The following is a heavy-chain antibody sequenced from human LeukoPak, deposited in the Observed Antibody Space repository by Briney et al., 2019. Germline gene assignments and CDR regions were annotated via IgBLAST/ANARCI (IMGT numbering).Heavy chain of an antibody. V-gene: IGHV4-59*01. Sequence: SETLSLTCTVSGGSISSYYWSWIRQPPGKGLEWIGNVYYSGSANFNPSLKSRITMSVDTSKNQFSLKLSSVAAADTAVYYCARGKYSSVLVRWFDPWGQGTLVIVSS. CDR1: GGSISSYY. J-gene: IGHJ5*02. D-gene: IGHD6-19*01. CDR3: ARGKYSSVLVRWFDP. CDR2: VYYSGSA.